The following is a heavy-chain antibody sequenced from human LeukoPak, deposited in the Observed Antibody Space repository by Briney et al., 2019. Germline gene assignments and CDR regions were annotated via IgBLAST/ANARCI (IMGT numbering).Heavy chain of an antibody. CDR1: GGSFSGYY. CDR2: INHSGST. CDR3: ARTGGYYGSGSSAPSRYYYYMDV. J-gene: IGHJ6*03. D-gene: IGHD3-10*01. Sequence: SETLSLTCAVYGGSFSGYYWSWIRQPPGKGLEWIGEINHSGSTNYNPSLKSRVTISVDTSKNQFSLKLSSVTAADTAVYYCARTGGYYGSGSSAPSRYYYYMDVWGKGTTVTVSS. V-gene: IGHV4-34*01.